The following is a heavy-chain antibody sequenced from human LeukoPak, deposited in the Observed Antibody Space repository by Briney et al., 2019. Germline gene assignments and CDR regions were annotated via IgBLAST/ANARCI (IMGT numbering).Heavy chain of an antibody. D-gene: IGHD4-17*01. CDR1: GGSISSYY. CDR3: ARTKYGDYFDY. Sequence: SETLSLTCTVSGGSISSYYWSWIRQPPGKGLEWIGYIYYSGSTNYNPSLKSRVTISVDTPKNQFSLKLSSVTAADTAVYYCARTKYGDYFDYWGQGTLVTVSS. CDR2: IYYSGST. J-gene: IGHJ4*02. V-gene: IGHV4-59*01.